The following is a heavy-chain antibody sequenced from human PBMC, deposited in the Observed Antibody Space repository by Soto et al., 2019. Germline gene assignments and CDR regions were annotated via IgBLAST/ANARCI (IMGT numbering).Heavy chain of an antibody. CDR2: IYDSGST. D-gene: IGHD3-22*01. J-gene: IGHJ5*02. V-gene: IGHV4-31*03. CDR1: GGSISSGGYY. Sequence: QVQLQESGPGLVKPSQTLSLTCSVSGGSISSGGYYWTWIRQHPGKGLEWIGYIYDSGSTYYNPSLKSRAAISVDTSKNQFPLKLSSVTAADTAVYYCARGGRFYYNNWFDPWGQGTLVTVSS. CDR3: ARGGRFYYNNWFDP.